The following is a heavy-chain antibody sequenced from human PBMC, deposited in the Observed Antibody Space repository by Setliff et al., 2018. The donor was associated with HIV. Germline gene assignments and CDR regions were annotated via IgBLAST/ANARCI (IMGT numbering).Heavy chain of an antibody. CDR3: ARRVPPIPSGDLDY. V-gene: IGHV1-18*01. D-gene: IGHD4-17*01. J-gene: IGHJ4*02. CDR1: GYNFTNYG. Sequence: ASVKVSCKASGYNFTNYGIGWVRQAPGQGLEYLGWIGTYSGNTDYAQSVQGRVTMTRDTSISTAYMDLSRLRSDDTAVYYCARRVPPIPSGDLDYWGQGTLVTVSS. CDR2: IGTYSGNT.